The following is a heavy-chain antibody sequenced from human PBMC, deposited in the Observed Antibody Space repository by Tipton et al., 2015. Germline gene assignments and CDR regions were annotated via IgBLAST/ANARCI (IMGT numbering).Heavy chain of an antibody. CDR1: GGSFSGYY. CDR2: INHSGST. V-gene: IGHV4-34*01. CDR3: ARGRSGRISIFGVVTHLDY. J-gene: IGHJ4*02. D-gene: IGHD3-3*01. Sequence: TLSLTCAVYGGSFSGYYWSWIRQPPGKGLEWIGEINHSGSTNYNPSLKSRVSISVDTSKNQFSLKLSSVTAADTAVYYCARGRSGRISIFGVVTHLDYWGQGTLVTVSS.